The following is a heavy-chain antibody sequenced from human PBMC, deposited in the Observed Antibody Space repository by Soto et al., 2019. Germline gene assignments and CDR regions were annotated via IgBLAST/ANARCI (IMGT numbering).Heavy chain of an antibody. J-gene: IGHJ6*02. CDR1: GGSISSGGYS. Sequence: LSLTCAVSGGSISSGGYSWSWIRQRPGKGLEWIGYIYHSGSTYYNPSLKSRVTISVDRSKNQFSLKLSSVTAADTAVYYCARAGENYYYGMDVWGQGTTVTVSS. CDR3: ARAGENYYYGMDV. V-gene: IGHV4-30-2*01. D-gene: IGHD4-17*01. CDR2: IYHSGST.